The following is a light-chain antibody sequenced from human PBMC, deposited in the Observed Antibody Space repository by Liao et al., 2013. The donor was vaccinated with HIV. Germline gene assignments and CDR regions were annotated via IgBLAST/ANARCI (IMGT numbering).Light chain of an antibody. CDR2: YDQ. J-gene: IGLJ3*02. Sequence: YVLTQPPSVSVAPGQTAVMTCGGNNIRSRGVHWYQQRPGQAPVLVMYYDQNRPSGIPERISGSISGNTATLTISGVEAGDEADYYCQVWESSGDHWVFGGGTKLTVL. V-gene: IGLV3-21*01. CDR3: QVWESSGDHWV. CDR1: NIRSRG.